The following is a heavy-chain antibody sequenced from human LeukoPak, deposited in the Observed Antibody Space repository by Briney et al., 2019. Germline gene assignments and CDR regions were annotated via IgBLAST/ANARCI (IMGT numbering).Heavy chain of an antibody. CDR3: ARARDY. V-gene: IGHV3-53*01. CDR1: GFIVSSNY. CDR2: LYSDGTT. Sequence: GGSLRLSCAASGFIVSSNYMSWVRQAPGKGLEWVSVLYSDGTTYYADSVKGRFTISRDNSKNTLYLQMSNLRAEDTAVYYCARARDYWGQGTLVTVSS. J-gene: IGHJ4*02.